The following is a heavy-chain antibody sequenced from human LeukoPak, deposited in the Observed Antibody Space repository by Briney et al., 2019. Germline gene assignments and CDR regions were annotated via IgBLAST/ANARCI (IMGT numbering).Heavy chain of an antibody. J-gene: IGHJ4*02. CDR2: IYHSGST. CDR1: GGSISSGGYY. Sequence: SETLSLTCTVSGGSISSGGYYWSWIGQPPGKGLEWIGYIYHSGSTYYNPSLKSRVTISVDRSKNQFSLKLSSVTAADTAVYYCARTAAAFDYWGQGTLVTVSS. V-gene: IGHV4-30-2*01. D-gene: IGHD6-13*01. CDR3: ARTAAAFDY.